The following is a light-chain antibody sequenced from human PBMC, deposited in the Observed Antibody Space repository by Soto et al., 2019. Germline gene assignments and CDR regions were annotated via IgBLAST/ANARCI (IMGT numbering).Light chain of an antibody. Sequence: DIVLTQSPVTLSLSPGESATLSCRASQSISSNFLAWYQQQPGQAPRLLIYAASSRATGISDRFRGSGSGTDFTLTISRLEPEDFALYYCQHYGGSSTCGGGTKVEIK. J-gene: IGKJ4*02. CDR1: QSISSNF. CDR2: AAS. V-gene: IGKV3-20*01. CDR3: QHYGGSST.